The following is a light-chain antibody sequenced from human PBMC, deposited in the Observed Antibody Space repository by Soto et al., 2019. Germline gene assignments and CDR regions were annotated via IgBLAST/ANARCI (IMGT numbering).Light chain of an antibody. V-gene: IGKV3-15*01. J-gene: IGKJ2*01. CDR1: QSVSSN. CDR3: QQYYNWPPYT. CDR2: GAS. Sequence: EIVMTQSPATLSVSPGERATLSCRASQSVSSNLAWYQQKPGQAPRLLIFGASNRATNIPARFSGSGSGTEFTLTISSLQSEDFAVYYCQQYYNWPPYTFGQGTKLQIK.